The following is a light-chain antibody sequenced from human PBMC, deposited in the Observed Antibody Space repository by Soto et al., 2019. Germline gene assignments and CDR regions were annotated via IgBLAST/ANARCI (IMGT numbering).Light chain of an antibody. CDR3: QQYGSSPRT. J-gene: IGKJ1*01. V-gene: IGKV3-20*01. Sequence: EIVLTQSPGALSLSPWERATLSCGASQSVSSSYFSLYQQKPGQAPRLLIYGASTRATGIPYRFSGSGSGTDFTLTISRLEPEDFALYYCQQYGSSPRTFGQGTKVEIK. CDR2: GAS. CDR1: QSVSSSY.